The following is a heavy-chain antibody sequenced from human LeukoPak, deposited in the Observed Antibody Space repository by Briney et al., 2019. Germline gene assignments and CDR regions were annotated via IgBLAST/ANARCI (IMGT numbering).Heavy chain of an antibody. D-gene: IGHD4-17*01. V-gene: IGHV4-34*01. CDR3: ARTAKVYGDYGYFDY. CDR1: GVSFSGYY. J-gene: IGHJ4*02. Sequence: KSSETLSLTCAVSGVSFSGYYWSWIRQPPGKGLEWIGEINHSGSTKYNPSLRSRIIISVDTLKNQFFLKLRSVTAADTAVYYCARTAKVYGDYGYFDYWDQGTLVTVSS. CDR2: INHSGST.